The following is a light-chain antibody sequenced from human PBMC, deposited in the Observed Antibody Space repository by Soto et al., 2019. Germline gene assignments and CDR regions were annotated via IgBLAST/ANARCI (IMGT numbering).Light chain of an antibody. V-gene: IGLV2-8*01. CDR1: SSDVGGYNY. J-gene: IGLJ2*01. CDR2: EVS. Sequence: QSALTQHPSASGSPGQSVTISCTGTSSDVGGYNYVSWYQQHPGKAPKLMIYEVSKRPSGVPDRFSGSKSGNTASLTVSGLQAEDEADYYCSSYAGSNNHVVFGGGTKVTVL. CDR3: SSYAGSNNHVV.